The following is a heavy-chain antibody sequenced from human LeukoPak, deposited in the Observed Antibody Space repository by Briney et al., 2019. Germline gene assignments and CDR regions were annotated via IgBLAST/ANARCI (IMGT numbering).Heavy chain of an antibody. Sequence: GESLKISCKGSGYSFTSYWIGWVRQVPGKGLEWMGIIYPGDSDTRYSPSFQGQVTISADKSISTAYLQWSSLKASDTAMYYCARQRGDTAMVDWFDPWGQGTLVTVSS. CDR3: ARQRGDTAMVDWFDP. J-gene: IGHJ5*02. D-gene: IGHD5-18*01. CDR2: IYPGDSDT. V-gene: IGHV5-51*01. CDR1: GYSFTSYW.